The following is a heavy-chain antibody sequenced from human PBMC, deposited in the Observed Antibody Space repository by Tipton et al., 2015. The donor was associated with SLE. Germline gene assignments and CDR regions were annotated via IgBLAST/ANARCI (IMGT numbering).Heavy chain of an antibody. Sequence: LRLSCTVSADSINSHYFSWIRQPPGKGLEWIGFIYSSGTANYNPSLRSRVTMSVDTSKNQLSLSLNSVTTADTAMYYCARALRYSSGYFDFWGQGKRVTVSS. CDR2: IYSSGTA. CDR3: ARALRYSSGYFDF. CDR1: ADSINSHY. D-gene: IGHD3-22*01. V-gene: IGHV4-59*11. J-gene: IGHJ4*02.